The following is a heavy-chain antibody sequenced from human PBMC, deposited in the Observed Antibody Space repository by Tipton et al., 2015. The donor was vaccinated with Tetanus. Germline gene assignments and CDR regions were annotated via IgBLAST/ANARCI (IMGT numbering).Heavy chain of an antibody. V-gene: IGHV3-23*03. D-gene: IGHD3-22*01. CDR3: AKPDSSGYYYYFDY. CDR1: GFTFSSYA. Sequence: SLRLSCAASGFTFSSYAMSWVRQAPGKGLEWVSVIYSGGSSTYYADSVKGRFTISRDNSKNTLYLQMNSLRAEDTAVHYCAKPDSSGYYYYFDYWGQGTLVTVSS. CDR2: IYSGGSST. J-gene: IGHJ4*02.